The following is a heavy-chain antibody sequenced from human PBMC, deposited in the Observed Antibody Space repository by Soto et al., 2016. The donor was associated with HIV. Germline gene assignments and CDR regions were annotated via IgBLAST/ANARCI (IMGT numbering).Heavy chain of an antibody. J-gene: IGHJ3*01. CDR1: GGSFSGYY. D-gene: IGHD3-16*02. Sequence: QVHLQEWGAGLLRPSETLSLTCAVYGGSFSGYYWNWIRQSPGKGLEWIGEIDHNGNVNYNPSLKSRLTMSADMSKNQFSLRLNSVTAADTAIYYCARGTPPRIVXHSFDVWGRGHGHRLF. V-gene: IGHV4-34*02. CDR3: ARGTPPRIVXHSFDV. CDR2: IDHNGNV.